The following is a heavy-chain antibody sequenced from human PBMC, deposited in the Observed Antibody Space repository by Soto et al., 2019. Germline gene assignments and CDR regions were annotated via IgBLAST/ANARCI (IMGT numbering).Heavy chain of an antibody. CDR2: IGGGGVST. V-gene: IGHV3-23*01. J-gene: IGHJ4*02. CDR3: TIDHRGSVRLSSY. CDR1: GVIFRTSA. Sequence: EVQLLESVGVLITPGGSLIIFCGGSGVIFRTSAMRWVRQAPGKGLEWVSAIGGGGVSTWYADSVKGRCSISRDNSRNMLFLHMHSRRVEDTAVYYCTIDHRGSVRLSSYWGQGTLVTVAS. D-gene: IGHD5-12*01.